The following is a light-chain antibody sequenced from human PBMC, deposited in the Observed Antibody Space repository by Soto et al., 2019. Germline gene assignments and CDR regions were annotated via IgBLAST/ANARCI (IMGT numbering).Light chain of an antibody. CDR3: SSYAGSNNLV. CDR2: EVS. CDR1: SSDVGNYNY. V-gene: IGLV2-8*01. Sequence: QSALTQPPSASGSPGQSVTISCTGTSSDVGNYNYVSWYQQHPGKAPKLMIYEVSKRPSGVPDRFSVSQSGNKASLTDSGLQADDEADYYCSSYAGSNNLVFGGGTKLTVL. J-gene: IGLJ2*01.